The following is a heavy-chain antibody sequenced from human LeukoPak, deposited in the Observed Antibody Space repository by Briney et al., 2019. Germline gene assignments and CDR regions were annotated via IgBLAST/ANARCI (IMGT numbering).Heavy chain of an antibody. CDR1: GFTFSSYA. D-gene: IGHD6-13*01. Sequence: GGSLRLSCAASGFTFSSYAMSWVRQAPGKGLEWVSAISGSGGSTYYADSVKGRFTISRDNSKNTLYLQMNSLRAEDTAVYYCARAGAAAGNYYMDVWGKGTTVTISS. CDR2: ISGSGGST. CDR3: ARAGAAAGNYYMDV. J-gene: IGHJ6*03. V-gene: IGHV3-23*01.